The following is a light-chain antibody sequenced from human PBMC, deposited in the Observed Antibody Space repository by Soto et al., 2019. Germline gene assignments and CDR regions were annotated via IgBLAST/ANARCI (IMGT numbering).Light chain of an antibody. J-gene: IGKJ1*01. CDR3: QHYNCWTWT. Sequence: EVVLTQSPATLSVSPGEGVTLSCRASHSVTSSLAWYQQKPGQSPRLLISGASTRAAGIPARFSGSGSWTEFTLAISGLQSDYCVVAYCQHYNCWTWTFGQGT. V-gene: IGKV3-15*01. CDR2: GAS. CDR1: HSVTSS.